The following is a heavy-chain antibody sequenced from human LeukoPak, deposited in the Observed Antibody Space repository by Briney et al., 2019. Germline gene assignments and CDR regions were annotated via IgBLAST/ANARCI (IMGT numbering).Heavy chain of an antibody. CDR1: GGSISSSSYY. CDR3: ARLLNAVYASDY. CDR2: IYYSWST. J-gene: IGHJ4*02. V-gene: IGHV4-39*01. Sequence: SETLSLTCTVSGGSISSSSYYWGWIRQPPGKGLAWLGSIYYSWSTYYNPSLKSRVTISVHTSKNQFSLKLSSVTAADTAVYYCARLLNAVYASDYWGQGTLVTVSS. D-gene: IGHD2-8*01.